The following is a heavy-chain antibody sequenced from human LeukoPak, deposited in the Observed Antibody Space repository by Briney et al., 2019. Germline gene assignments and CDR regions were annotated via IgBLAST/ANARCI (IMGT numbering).Heavy chain of an antibody. CDR2: ISSSSTYI. D-gene: IGHD3-3*01. Sequence: GVSLRLSCAASGFTFSSYSLNWVRQAPGKGLEWVSSISSSSTYIYYADSVKGRFTISRDNAMNSLYLQMNSLRAEDTAVYYCARGYDFWYYFDYWGQGTLVTVSS. J-gene: IGHJ4*02. CDR1: GFTFSSYS. V-gene: IGHV3-21*01. CDR3: ARGYDFWYYFDY.